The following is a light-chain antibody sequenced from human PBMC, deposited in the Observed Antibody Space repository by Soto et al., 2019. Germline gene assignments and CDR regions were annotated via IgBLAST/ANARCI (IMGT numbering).Light chain of an antibody. CDR1: QALSNY. CDR3: QQLSRYPLT. V-gene: IGKV1-9*01. Sequence: DTQLTQSPSVLSASVGDPVTITCRASQALSNYLAWYQQKPGKAPDLLIYSASTLQSGVPSRFSGSGSETEFSLTIRALQPEDFATYYCQQLSRYPLTFGGGTKVDIK. J-gene: IGKJ4*01. CDR2: SAS.